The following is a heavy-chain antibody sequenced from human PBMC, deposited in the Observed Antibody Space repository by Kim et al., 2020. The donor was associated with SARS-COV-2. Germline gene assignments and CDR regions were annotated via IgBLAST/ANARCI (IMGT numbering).Heavy chain of an antibody. V-gene: IGHV3-48*03. D-gene: IGHD4-4*01. J-gene: IGHJ4*02. CDR2: I. CDR3: ARGPNYSPFDY. Sequence: IYSADSVRGRFTSSRENDKNSLYLQMNSLRAEDTAVYYCARGPNYSPFDYWGQGTLVTVSS.